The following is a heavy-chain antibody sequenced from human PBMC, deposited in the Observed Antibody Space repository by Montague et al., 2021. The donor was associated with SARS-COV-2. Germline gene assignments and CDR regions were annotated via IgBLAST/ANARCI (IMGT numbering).Heavy chain of an antibody. CDR1: GYTLGDVP. V-gene: IGHV1-24*01. Sequence: SGKVSCKAFGYTLGDVPIHWVRQAPGEGLEWMGSFDPEHGETQYTQKFQGRVTMTEDPSTETAYLELSNLISDDTAIYYCATESILGVVIYAFAFWGQGTSVTVSS. J-gene: IGHJ3*01. CDR2: FDPEHGET. CDR3: ATESILGVVIYAFAF. D-gene: IGHD3-3*02.